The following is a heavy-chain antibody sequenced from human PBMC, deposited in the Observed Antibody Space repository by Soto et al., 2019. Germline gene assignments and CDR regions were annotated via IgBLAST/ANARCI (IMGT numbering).Heavy chain of an antibody. D-gene: IGHD1-20*01. V-gene: IGHV3-30*04. CDR3: ARAFSVITGQRAPGY. CDR1: GFTIRNYA. Sequence: PGGSLILSCAVSGFTIRNYAMNWVRKKPGKGLEWVAVISHHGRDKYYVDSVKGRFTISRDNSKNTLYLQMNSLRTDDTAMYYCARAFSVITGQRAPGYWGQGVLVTVSS. CDR2: ISHHGRDK. J-gene: IGHJ4*02.